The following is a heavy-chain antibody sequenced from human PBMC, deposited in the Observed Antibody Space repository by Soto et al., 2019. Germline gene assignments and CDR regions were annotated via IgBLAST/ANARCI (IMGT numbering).Heavy chain of an antibody. V-gene: IGHV3-66*01. Sequence: EVQLVESGGGLVQPGGSLRLSCVVSGFTVSNNYISWVRQAPGKGLEWVSVTYSGDTTYYADSVKGRFTVSRDISKNTLYLQMNSLRAEDTALFYCSRSDFITLFDCWGQVTLVTVSS. CDR1: GFTVSNNY. CDR2: TYSGDTT. J-gene: IGHJ4*02. CDR3: SRSDFITLFDC.